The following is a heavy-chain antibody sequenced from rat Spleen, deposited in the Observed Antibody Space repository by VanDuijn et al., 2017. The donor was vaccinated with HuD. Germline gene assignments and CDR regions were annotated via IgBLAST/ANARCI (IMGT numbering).Heavy chain of an antibody. Sequence: QVQLKESGPGLVQPSQTLSLTCTVSGLSLTSNSVSWIRQPPGKGLEWMGVVWSDGDTSYNSSLTSRLSISRDTSKSQVFLSISRLQTEDTATYYCARMAGYSGPRDYWGQGVMVTVSS. V-gene: IGHV2-47*01. D-gene: IGHD4-4*01. CDR3: ARMAGYSGPRDY. CDR1: GLSLTSNS. J-gene: IGHJ2*01. CDR2: VWSDGDT.